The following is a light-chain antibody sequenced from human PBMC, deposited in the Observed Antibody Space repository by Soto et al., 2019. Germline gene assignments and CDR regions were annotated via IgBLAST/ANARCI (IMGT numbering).Light chain of an antibody. V-gene: IGLV2-14*01. Sequence: QSALSQPASMSGSPGQSITIPCTGASSDIGLYNYVSWYQHHPGKAPKLLISEVNIRPSGLSDRFSASKAGNTASLTISGLKHEDEALYYCSSLSTTSTPIVFGTGTKVTVL. CDR2: EVN. CDR1: SSDIGLYNY. J-gene: IGLJ1*01. CDR3: SSLSTTSTPIV.